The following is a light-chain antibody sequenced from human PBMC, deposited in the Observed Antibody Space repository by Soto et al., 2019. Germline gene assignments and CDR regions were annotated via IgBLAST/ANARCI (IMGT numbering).Light chain of an antibody. Sequence: QSVLTQTPSVSGTPGQRVNISCSGSSSNIGRNYVYWYHQFPGTAPKLLIYRDNERPSGVHDRFSGSKSGTSASLAISGLRSGDEADYHCATWDDSLGGPVFGGGTKLTVL. CDR2: RDN. CDR1: SSNIGRNY. CDR3: ATWDDSLGGPV. J-gene: IGLJ2*01. V-gene: IGLV1-47*01.